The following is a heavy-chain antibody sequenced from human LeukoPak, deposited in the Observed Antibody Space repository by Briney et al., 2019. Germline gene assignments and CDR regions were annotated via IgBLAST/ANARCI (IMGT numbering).Heavy chain of an antibody. J-gene: IGHJ4*02. CDR1: GYPFTAYY. V-gene: IGHV1-2*02. CDR2: INPATGET. D-gene: IGHD6-19*01. Sequence: ASVKVSCKASGYPFTAYYMHWAQQAPGQGLEWMGWINPATGETKYAQNFQDRVTMTTDTSITRVYMELRRLTSDDTAVYYCAKRGAGPSIAVFDYWGQGTLVTVSS. CDR3: AKRGAGPSIAVFDY.